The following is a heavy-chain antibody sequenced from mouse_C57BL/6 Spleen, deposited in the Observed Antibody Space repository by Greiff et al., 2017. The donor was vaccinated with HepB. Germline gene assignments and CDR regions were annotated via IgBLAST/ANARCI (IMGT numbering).Heavy chain of an antibody. V-gene: IGHV1-18*01. D-gene: IGHD3-3*01. CDR3: ARMGDPDYCAIDY. J-gene: IGHJ4*01. CDR2: INPNNGGT. CDR1: GYTFTDYN. Sequence: EVQLQQSGPELVKPGASVKIPCKASGYTFTDYNMAWVKQSHGKSLEWIGDINPNNGGTIYNQKFKGKATLTVDKSTSTAYMELRSLTSEDTAVYYCARMGDPDYCAIDYWGQGTSVNVSS.